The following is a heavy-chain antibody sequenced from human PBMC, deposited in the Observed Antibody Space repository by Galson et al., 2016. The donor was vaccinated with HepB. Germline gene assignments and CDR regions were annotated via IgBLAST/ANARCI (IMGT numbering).Heavy chain of an antibody. V-gene: IGHV1-46*01. CDR1: GYNFINSY. Sequence: SVKVSCKASGYNFINSYMHWVRQAPGQGLEWMGIINPSGGSTSYAQKFQGRVTMTRHTSTSTVYMELSSLRSDDTAVYYCARGAAVAASRYGLDIWDQGTTVIVSS. J-gene: IGHJ6*02. CDR2: INPSGGST. CDR3: ARGAAVAASRYGLDI. D-gene: IGHD6-19*01.